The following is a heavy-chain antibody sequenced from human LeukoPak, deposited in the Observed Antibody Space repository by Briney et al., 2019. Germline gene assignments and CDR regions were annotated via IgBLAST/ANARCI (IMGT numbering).Heavy chain of an antibody. V-gene: IGHV3-74*01. CDR3: ARELAGPTDY. CDR1: GFTFRSHW. Sequence: AGSLRLSCAASGFTFRSHWMHWVRQAPGKGLLWVARINTDQSAATYADFAKGRFTISRDNAKNRVYLELNSLRVDDTAVYYCARELAGPTDYWGQGTLVIVSS. J-gene: IGHJ4*02. CDR2: INTDQSAA.